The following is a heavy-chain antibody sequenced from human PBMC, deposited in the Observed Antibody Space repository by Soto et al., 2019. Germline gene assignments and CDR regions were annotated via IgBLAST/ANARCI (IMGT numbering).Heavy chain of an antibody. CDR3: ARAMLAYCGGDCYSDFDY. V-gene: IGHV3-33*01. CDR1: GFTFSSYG. J-gene: IGHJ4*02. Sequence: QVQLVESGGGVVQPGRSLRLSCAASGFTFSSYGMHWVRQAPGKGLEWVAVIWYDGSNKYYADSVKGRFTISRDNSKNTLYLQMNSLIAEDTAVYYCARAMLAYCGGDCYSDFDYWGQGTLVTVSS. D-gene: IGHD2-21*02. CDR2: IWYDGSNK.